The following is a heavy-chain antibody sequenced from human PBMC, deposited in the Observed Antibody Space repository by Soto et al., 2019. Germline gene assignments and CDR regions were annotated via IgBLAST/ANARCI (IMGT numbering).Heavy chain of an antibody. CDR1: GFTFRDYY. CDR2: IDSSTKDT. CDR3: AREYYYTMDV. Sequence: QVQLVESGGGLVRPGGSLRLSCEASGFTFRDYYMTWFRQAPGKGLELLSYIDSSTKDTNYADSVKGRFTISRDNAKNSLYLQMNSLRADDTAVYYCAREYYYTMDVWGQGTMVTVSS. V-gene: IGHV3-11*05. J-gene: IGHJ6*02.